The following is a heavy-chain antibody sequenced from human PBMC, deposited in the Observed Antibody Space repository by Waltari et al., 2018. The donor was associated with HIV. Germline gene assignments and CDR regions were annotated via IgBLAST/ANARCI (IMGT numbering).Heavy chain of an antibody. J-gene: IGHJ4*02. CDR2: INSDGSDT. Sequence: EEQLVESGGGLVQPGGSLRLSCAASGFTFGSFWMHWVRQVPGKGLVWVSRINSDGSDTSTADSVKGRFTIFRDNARNTLYLQMHSLRAEDTALYYCVRGAPFDYWGQGALVAVSS. V-gene: IGHV3-74*01. CDR1: GFTFGSFW. CDR3: VRGAPFDY.